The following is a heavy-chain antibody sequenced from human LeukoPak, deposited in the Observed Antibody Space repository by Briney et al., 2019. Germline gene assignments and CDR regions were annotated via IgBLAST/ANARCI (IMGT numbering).Heavy chain of an antibody. CDR2: TCYRSKWYN. Sequence: SQTLSLTCAISGDSVSSNSAAWNWIRQSPSRGLEWLGRTCYRSKWYNDYAVSVKSRITINPDTSNNQFSLQLNSVTPEDTAVYYCARARLESGSYYVHYWGQGTLVTVSS. J-gene: IGHJ4*02. CDR1: GDSVSSNSAA. V-gene: IGHV6-1*01. CDR3: ARARLESGSYYVHY. D-gene: IGHD1-26*01.